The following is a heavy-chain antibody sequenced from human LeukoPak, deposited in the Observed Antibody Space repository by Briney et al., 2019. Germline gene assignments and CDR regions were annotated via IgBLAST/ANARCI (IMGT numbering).Heavy chain of an antibody. CDR3: ARDDFNYYYYYYGMDV. J-gene: IGHJ6*02. V-gene: IGHV3-30-3*01. D-gene: IGHD2-21*02. CDR2: ISYDGSNK. Sequence: GGSLRLSCAASGFTFSSYAMHWVRQAPGKGLEWVAVISYDGSNKYYADSVKGRFTISRDNSKNTLYLQMNSLRAEDTAVYYCARDDFNYYYYYYGMDVWGQGTTVTVSS. CDR1: GFTFSSYA.